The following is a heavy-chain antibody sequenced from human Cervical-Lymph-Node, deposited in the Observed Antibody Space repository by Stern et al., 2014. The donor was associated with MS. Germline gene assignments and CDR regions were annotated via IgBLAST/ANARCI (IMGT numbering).Heavy chain of an antibody. V-gene: IGHV3-33*01. Sequence: VQLVESGGGVVQPGRSLRLSCAASGFTFSNYDIHWVRHAPGKGLEWVAVIWFDGSEKYYADYVKGRFTISRDNSKNTLYLQMNSLSPEDTAMYYCARASYSSTWSFDSWGQGSLVTVSS. J-gene: IGHJ4*02. CDR3: ARASYSSTWSFDS. CDR2: IWFDGSEK. D-gene: IGHD6-6*01. CDR1: GFTFSNYD.